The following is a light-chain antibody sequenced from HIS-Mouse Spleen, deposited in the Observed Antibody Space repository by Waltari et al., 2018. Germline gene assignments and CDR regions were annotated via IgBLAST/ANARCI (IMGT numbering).Light chain of an antibody. CDR2: EDS. CDR1: NIGSKS. V-gene: IGLV3-21*02. CDR3: QVWDSSSDHVV. Sequence: SYVLTQPPSVSVAPGQTARITCGGNNIGSKSVHWYQQKPGQAPVLVVYEDSHRPSGIPERFSGSNSGNTATLTISRVEAGDEADYYCQVWDSSSDHVVFGGGTKLTVL. J-gene: IGLJ2*01.